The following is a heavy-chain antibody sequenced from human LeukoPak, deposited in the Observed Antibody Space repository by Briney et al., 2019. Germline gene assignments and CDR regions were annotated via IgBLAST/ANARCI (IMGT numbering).Heavy chain of an antibody. V-gene: IGHV3-23*01. Sequence: GGSLSLSCAASGFTFSRYAMSWVRQAPGKGLEWVSVITGSGDSTYYADSVKGRFTISRDNSKNTLYLQMNSLRAEDTAVYKCAKGPNDDSNYFFDYGGQGTLVTVSS. D-gene: IGHD4-11*01. CDR1: GFTFSRYA. CDR3: AKGPNDDSNYFFDY. CDR2: ITGSGDST. J-gene: IGHJ4*02.